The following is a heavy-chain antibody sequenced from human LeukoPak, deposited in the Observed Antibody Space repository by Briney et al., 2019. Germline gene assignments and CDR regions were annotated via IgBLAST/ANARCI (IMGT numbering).Heavy chain of an antibody. Sequence: GGSLRLSCAASGFTFSGSAMHWVRQASGKGLEWVGRIRNKANSYATTYAASVKGRFTISRDDSKNTAYLQMNSLKTEDTAIYYCTRHWVHDYGDFPHYYWGQGTLVTVSS. CDR3: TRHWVHDYGDFPHYY. CDR2: IRNKANSYAT. J-gene: IGHJ4*02. V-gene: IGHV3-73*01. CDR1: GFTFSGSA. D-gene: IGHD4-17*01.